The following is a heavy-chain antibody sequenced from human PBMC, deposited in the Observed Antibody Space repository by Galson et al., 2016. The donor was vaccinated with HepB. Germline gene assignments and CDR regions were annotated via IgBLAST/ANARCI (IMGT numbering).Heavy chain of an antibody. J-gene: IGHJ4*02. CDR1: GFNFSDYS. CDR2: ISSRSSYI. V-gene: IGHV3-21*01. Sequence: SLRLSCAASGFNFSDYSMNWVRQAPGKGLEWVSSISSRSSYIYYADSVKGRFTISRDNAKNSLYLQMNSLRADDTAVYYCARDRLDTVTVTEHLSGGEFDLGGQGTQATVSS. D-gene: IGHD5-18*01. CDR3: ARDRLDTVTVTEHLSGGEFDL.